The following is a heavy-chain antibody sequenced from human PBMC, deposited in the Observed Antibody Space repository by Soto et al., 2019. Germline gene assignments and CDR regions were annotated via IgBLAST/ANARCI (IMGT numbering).Heavy chain of an antibody. CDR2: ISAYNGNT. V-gene: IGHV1-18*01. J-gene: IGHJ4*02. CDR1: GYTFTSYG. D-gene: IGHD5-18*01. Sequence: ASVKVSCKASGYTFTSYGISWVRQAPGQGLEWMGWISAYNGNTNYAQKLQGRVTMTTDTSTSTAYMELRSLRSDDTAVYYCARVDTAMVKWVPGYWGQGTLVTVSS. CDR3: ARVDTAMVKWVPGY.